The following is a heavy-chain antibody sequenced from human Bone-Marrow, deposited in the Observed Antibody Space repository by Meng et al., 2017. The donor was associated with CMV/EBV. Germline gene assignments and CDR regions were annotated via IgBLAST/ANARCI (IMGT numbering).Heavy chain of an antibody. Sequence: GESLKISCAASGSTFSSYAIHWVRQAPGKGLEWVAVISYDGSNKYYADYVKGRFTISRDNSKNTMHLQMNSLRAEDTDVYDCARVLGGATATGYWGQGTLVTVSS. CDR2: ISYDGSNK. CDR1: GSTFSSYA. CDR3: ARVLGGATATGY. J-gene: IGHJ4*02. V-gene: IGHV3-30-3*01. D-gene: IGHD1-26*01.